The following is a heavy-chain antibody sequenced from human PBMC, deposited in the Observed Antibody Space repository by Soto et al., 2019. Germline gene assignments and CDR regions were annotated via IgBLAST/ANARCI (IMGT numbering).Heavy chain of an antibody. CDR3: ARGHLGYSSSWSGFDY. Sequence: QVQLQQWGAGLLKPSETLSLTRAVYDGSFSGYYWSWIRQPPGKGLEWIGEINHSGGTNYNPSLESRVTIPVDASKNQFSLKLTSVTAADTAVYYCARGHLGYSSSWSGFDYWGQGTLVTVSS. CDR1: DGSFSGYY. J-gene: IGHJ4*02. CDR2: INHSGGT. D-gene: IGHD6-13*01. V-gene: IGHV4-34*01.